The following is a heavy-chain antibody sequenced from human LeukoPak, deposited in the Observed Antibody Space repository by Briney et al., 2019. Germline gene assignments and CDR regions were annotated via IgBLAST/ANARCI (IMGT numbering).Heavy chain of an antibody. CDR2: ISSSGSTI. D-gene: IGHD5-18*01. J-gene: IGHJ4*02. V-gene: IGHV3-11*04. Sequence: GGSLRLSCAASGFTFDDYGMSWVRQAPGKGLEWVSYISSSGSTIYYADSVKGRFTISRDNAKNSLYLQMNSLRAEHTAVYYCASSEGSYGYYFDYWGQGTLVTVSS. CDR1: GFTFDDYG. CDR3: ASSEGSYGYYFDY.